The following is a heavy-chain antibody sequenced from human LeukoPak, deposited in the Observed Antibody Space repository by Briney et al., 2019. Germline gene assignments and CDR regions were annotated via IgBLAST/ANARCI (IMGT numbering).Heavy chain of an antibody. CDR3: ARDRYYYDSSGYIRGISFDY. V-gene: IGHV1-46*01. Sequence: ASVKVSCKASGGTFSSYAISWVRQAPGQGLEWMGIINPSGGSTSYAQKFQGRVTMTRDTSTSTVYIELSSLRSEDTAVYYCARDRYYYDSSGYIRGISFDYWGQGTLVTVSS. D-gene: IGHD3-22*01. CDR1: GGTFSSYA. CDR2: INPSGGST. J-gene: IGHJ4*02.